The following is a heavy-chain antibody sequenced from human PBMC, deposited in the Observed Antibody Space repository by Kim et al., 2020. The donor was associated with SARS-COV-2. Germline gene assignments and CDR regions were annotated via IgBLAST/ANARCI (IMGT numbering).Heavy chain of an antibody. D-gene: IGHD3-22*01. CDR3: ARQGPNYYDSSGYYYLDWFDP. Sequence: SQTLSLTCTVSGGSISSSSYYWGWIRQPPGKGLEWIGSIYYSGSTYYNPSLKSRVTISVDTSKNQFSLKLSSVTAADTAVYYCARQGPNYYDSSGYYYLDWFDPWGQGTLVIVSS. V-gene: IGHV4-39*01. CDR1: GGSISSSSYY. J-gene: IGHJ5*02. CDR2: IYYSGST.